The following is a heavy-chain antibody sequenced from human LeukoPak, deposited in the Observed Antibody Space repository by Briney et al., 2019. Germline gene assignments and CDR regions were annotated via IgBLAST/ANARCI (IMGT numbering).Heavy chain of an antibody. V-gene: IGHV4-59*08. J-gene: IGHJ4*02. CDR3: ARGGPQYSSSWYYFDY. CDR1: GGSISSYY. CDR2: IYYSGST. Sequence: PSETLSLTCTVSGGSISSYYWNWIRQPPGKGLEWIGYIYYSGSTNYNPSLKSRVTISVDTSKNQFSLKLSSVTAADTAVYYCARGGPQYSSSWYYFDYWGQGTLVTVSS. D-gene: IGHD6-13*01.